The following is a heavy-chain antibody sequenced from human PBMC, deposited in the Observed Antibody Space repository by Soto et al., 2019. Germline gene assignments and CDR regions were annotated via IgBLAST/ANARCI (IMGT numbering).Heavy chain of an antibody. CDR1: GYTFTSYY. CDR3: ARDLADTAMVTSGMDV. CDR2: INPSGGST. J-gene: IGHJ6*02. Sequence: ASVKVSCKASGYTFTSYYMHWVRQAPGQGLEWMGIINPSGGSTSYAQKFQGRVTMTRDTSTSTVYMELSSLRSEDTAVYYCARDLADTAMVTSGMDVWGQGTTVTVSS. V-gene: IGHV1-46*01. D-gene: IGHD5-18*01.